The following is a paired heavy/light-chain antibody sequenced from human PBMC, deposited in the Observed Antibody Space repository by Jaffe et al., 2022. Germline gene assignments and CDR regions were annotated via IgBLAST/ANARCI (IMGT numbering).Heavy chain of an antibody. V-gene: IGHV4-34*01. J-gene: IGHJ5*02. CDR3: ARDVGTKYCSSTSCYSRSPNWFDP. Sequence: QVQLQQWGAGLLKPSETLSLTCAVYGGSFSGYYWSWIRQPPGKGLEWIGEINHSGSTNYNPSLKSRVTISVDTSKNQFSLKLSSVTAADTAVYYCARDVGTKYCSSTSCYSRSPNWFDPWGQGTLVTVSS. D-gene: IGHD2-2*01. CDR1: GGSFSGYY. CDR2: INHSGST.
Light chain of an antibody. CDR3: GTWDSSLSAGQGV. CDR2: ENN. CDR1: SSNIGNNY. J-gene: IGLJ2*01. Sequence: QSVLTQPPSVSAAPGQKVTISCSGSSSNIGNNYVSWYQQLPGTAPKLLIYENNKRPSGIPDRFSGSKSGTSATLGITGLQTGDEADYYCGTWDSSLSAGQGVFGGGTKLTVL. V-gene: IGLV1-51*02.